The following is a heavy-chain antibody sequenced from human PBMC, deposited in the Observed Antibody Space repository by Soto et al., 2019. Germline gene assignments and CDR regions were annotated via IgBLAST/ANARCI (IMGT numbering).Heavy chain of an antibody. J-gene: IGHJ6*02. Sequence: QVPLVQSGAEVKKPGASVKVSCKASGYTFTRSGISWVRQAPGQGLEWMGWISTYNGDTNYAQTFQGRVTMTTDTSASTVHMEVRSLRSDDTAFYYCAREGVAPYYFYGMDVCGQGAPITVS. V-gene: IGHV1-18*01. D-gene: IGHD5-12*01. CDR2: ISTYNGDT. CDR1: GYTFTRSG. CDR3: AREGVAPYYFYGMDV.